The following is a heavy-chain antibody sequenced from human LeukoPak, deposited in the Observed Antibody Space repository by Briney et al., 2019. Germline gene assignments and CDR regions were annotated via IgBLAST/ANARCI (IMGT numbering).Heavy chain of an antibody. CDR1: GFTVSSND. Sequence: GGSLRLSCAGSGFTVSSNDVSWVRQAPGKGLEWVSVIYSGGSPYYADSVKGRFTISRDNSKNTLYLQMNSLRAEDTAVYYCARVVDHDYSDYYLDYWGQGTLVTVSS. J-gene: IGHJ4*02. V-gene: IGHV3-53*01. CDR2: IYSGGSP. D-gene: IGHD4-11*01. CDR3: ARVVDHDYSDYYLDY.